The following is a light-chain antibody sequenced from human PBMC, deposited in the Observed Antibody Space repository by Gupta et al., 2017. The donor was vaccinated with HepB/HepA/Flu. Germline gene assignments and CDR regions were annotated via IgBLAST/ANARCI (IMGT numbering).Light chain of an antibody. CDR2: DVS. CDR3: NSYTSSDTYV. J-gene: IGLJ1*01. Sequence: QSALTQPAPVSGSPGQSITISCTGTSSDVGGYNSVSWYQQHPGKAPKLMIFDVSNRPSGVSNRFSGSKSGNTASLTISGLQAEDEADDYCNSYTSSDTYVLGTGTKVTVL. V-gene: IGLV2-14*01. CDR1: SSDVGGYNS.